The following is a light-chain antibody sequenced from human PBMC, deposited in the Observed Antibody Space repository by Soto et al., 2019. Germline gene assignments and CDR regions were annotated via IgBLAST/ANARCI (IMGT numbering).Light chain of an antibody. Sequence: DIQMTQSPSTLSGSVGDRVTITCRASQTISSWLAWYQQKPGKAPKLLIYKASTLKSGVPSRFSRSGSGKEFPLTIRSLQPDDFATYSCQRYNSYSEAFGSGTKVDIX. CDR2: KAS. J-gene: IGKJ4*02. V-gene: IGKV1-5*03. CDR1: QTISSW. CDR3: QRYNSYSEA.